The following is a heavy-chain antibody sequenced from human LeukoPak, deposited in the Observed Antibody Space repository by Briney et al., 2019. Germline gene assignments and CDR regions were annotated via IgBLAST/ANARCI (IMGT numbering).Heavy chain of an antibody. CDR2: INHGGST. V-gene: IGHV4-34*01. CDR3: ARGNLEWAAGTRWFDP. CDR1: GESLSGYH. D-gene: IGHD6-13*01. J-gene: IGHJ5*02. Sequence: PSETLTLTCAVYGESLSGYHWTWIRQPPGKGLELIGEINHGGSTNYNPSLKSRVTMSVDTSRNQFSLKLSSVTAADTAVYYCARGNLEWAAGTRWFDPWGQGTLVIVSS.